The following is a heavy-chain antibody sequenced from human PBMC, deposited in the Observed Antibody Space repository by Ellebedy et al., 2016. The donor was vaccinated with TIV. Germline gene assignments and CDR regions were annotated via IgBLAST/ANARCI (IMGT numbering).Heavy chain of an antibody. CDR3: ASYLDATNY. CDR1: GFTFSSYW. V-gene: IGHV3-7*01. Sequence: GESLKISCAASGFTFSSYWMSWVRQAPGKGLEWVANIKQDGSEKYYVDSVKGRFTISRDNAKNSLYPQMNSLRAEDTAVYYCASYLDATNYWGQGTLVTVSS. D-gene: IGHD2-15*01. CDR2: IKQDGSEK. J-gene: IGHJ4*02.